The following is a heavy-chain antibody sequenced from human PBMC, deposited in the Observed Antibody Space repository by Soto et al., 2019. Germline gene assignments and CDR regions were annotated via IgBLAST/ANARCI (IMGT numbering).Heavy chain of an antibody. J-gene: IGHJ4*02. CDR3: ARDQGPLRGWNDGGENY. V-gene: IGHV1-18*04. Sequence: ASVKVSCKASGYTFTSYGISWVRQAPGQGLEWVGWISAYNGNTNYAQKLQGRVTMTTDTSTSTAYMELRSLRSDDTAVYYCARDQGPLRGWNDGGENYWGQGTLVTVSS. CDR1: GYTFTSYG. D-gene: IGHD1-1*01. CDR2: ISAYNGNT.